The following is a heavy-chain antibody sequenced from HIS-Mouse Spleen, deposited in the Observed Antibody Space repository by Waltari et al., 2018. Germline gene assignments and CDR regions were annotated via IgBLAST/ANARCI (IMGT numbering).Heavy chain of an antibody. V-gene: IGHV1-18*01. J-gene: IGHJ5*02. D-gene: IGHD3-3*01. CDR1: GYTFTSYG. Sequence: QVQLVQSGAEVKKPGASVKVSCKASGYTFTSYGISWVRQAPGQGLEWMGWIRTYDVKPSYAPELQGRVTTTTATSTSTPYMELRSLKSDDPSVYYCARSESRCLEWLDWFDPWGQGTLVTVSS. CDR2: IRTYDVKP. CDR3: ARSESRCLEWLDWFDP.